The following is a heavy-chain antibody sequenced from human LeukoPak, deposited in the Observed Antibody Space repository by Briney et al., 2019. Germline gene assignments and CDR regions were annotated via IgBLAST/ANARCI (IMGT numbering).Heavy chain of an antibody. CDR3: AKDRLTSSWYFGFDY. J-gene: IGHJ4*02. CDR2: IRGRGDTT. CDR1: GFTLTTYA. V-gene: IGHV3-23*01. Sequence: PGGSLRLSCAASGFTLTTYAMNWVRQAPGKGLECVSAIRGRGDTTYYADSVKGRFTISRDNPKNILYLQMNSLRADDTAVYYGAKDRLTSSWYFGFDYWGQGTLVTVSS. D-gene: IGHD6-13*01.